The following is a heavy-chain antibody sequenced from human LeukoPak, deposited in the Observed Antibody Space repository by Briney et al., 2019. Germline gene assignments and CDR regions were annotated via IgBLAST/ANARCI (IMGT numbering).Heavy chain of an antibody. Sequence: GASVKVSCKASGYTFTSYGISWLRQAPGQGLEWMGWIIASNGNTDYAQNLQGRVAMTTDTSTSTAYMELRSLRSDDTAVYYCARRQADYYYYSKMDVWGQGTTVTVS. CDR2: IIASNGNT. D-gene: IGHD2-15*01. J-gene: IGHJ6*02. CDR3: ARRQADYYYYSKMDV. V-gene: IGHV1-18*01. CDR1: GYTFTSYG.